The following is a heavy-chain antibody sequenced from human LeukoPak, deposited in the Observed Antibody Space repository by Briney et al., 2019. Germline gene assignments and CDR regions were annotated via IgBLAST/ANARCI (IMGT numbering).Heavy chain of an antibody. CDR1: GYTFTGYY. CDR2: ISPNSGVT. D-gene: IGHD2-15*01. J-gene: IGHJ4*02. V-gene: IGHV1-2*02. CDR3: ARSGYCSGGRCYSFDY. Sequence: ASVKVSCKASGYTFTGYYMHWVRRAPGQGLEWMGWISPNSGVTNYAQKFQGRVTMTGDTPISAAYMELSRLRSDDTAVYYCARSGYCSGGRCYSFDYWGQGTLVTVSS.